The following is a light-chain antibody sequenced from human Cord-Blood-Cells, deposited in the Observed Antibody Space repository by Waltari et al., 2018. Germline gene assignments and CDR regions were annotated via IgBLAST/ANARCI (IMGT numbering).Light chain of an antibody. CDR1: TGAVTSGHY. CDR3: LLSLSGAYV. V-gene: IGLV7-46*01. CDR2: DTS. Sequence: QAVVTQEPSLTVSPGGTVTLTYGSSTGAVTSGHYPYWFQQKPGQAPRSLIYDTSNKHSWTPARFSGSLLGGIAALALSGAQPEDEVEYYCLLSLSGAYVFGTGTKVTVL. J-gene: IGLJ1*01.